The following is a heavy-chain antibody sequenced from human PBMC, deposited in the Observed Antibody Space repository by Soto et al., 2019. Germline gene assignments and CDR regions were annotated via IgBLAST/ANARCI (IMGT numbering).Heavy chain of an antibody. CDR1: GFTFSSYA. V-gene: IGHV3-23*01. D-gene: IGHD3-10*01. CDR3: VPGSSGTRGEDS. CDR2: ISGSGGST. J-gene: IGHJ4*02. Sequence: GVLRLSCAASGFTFSSYAMSWVRQAPGKGLEWVSAISGSGGSTYYADSVRGRFTISRDNSKNTLYLQLNNLRVEDTAVYYCVPGSSGTRGEDSWGPGVVVTVSS.